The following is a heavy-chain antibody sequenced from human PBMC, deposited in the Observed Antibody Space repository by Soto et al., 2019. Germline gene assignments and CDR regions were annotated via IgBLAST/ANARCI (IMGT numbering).Heavy chain of an antibody. J-gene: IGHJ4*02. CDR2: INADNGNT. D-gene: IGHD3-22*01. CDR1: GYTFTSYA. Sequence: GASVKVSCKASGYTFTSYAMHWVRQAPGQRLEWMGRINADNGNTKYSQKLQGRVTMTTDTSTSTAYMEVRSLGSDDTAMYYCARSYYYESSGYYPPDYWGQGTLVTVSS. CDR3: ARSYYYESSGYYPPDY. V-gene: IGHV1-3*01.